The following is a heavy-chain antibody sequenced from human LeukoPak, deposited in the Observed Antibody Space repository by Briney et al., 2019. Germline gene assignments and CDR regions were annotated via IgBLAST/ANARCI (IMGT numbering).Heavy chain of an antibody. CDR2: IHPNSGNT. CDR1: VDTCSRYD. V-gene: IGHV1-8*01. J-gene: IGHJ6*02. D-gene: IGHD6-13*01. CDR3: ARDESIAAAGDGMEV. Sequence: ASLQASSTPSVDTCSRYDVNCVRPATCHGGEGMGWIHPNSGNTGYLQKFEGRVTMNRNTCIGRAYMDLGRLRSEDTALYYCARDESIAAAGDGMEVWGQGAMVTVSS.